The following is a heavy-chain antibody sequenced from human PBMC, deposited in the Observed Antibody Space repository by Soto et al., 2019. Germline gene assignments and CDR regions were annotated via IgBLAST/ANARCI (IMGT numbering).Heavy chain of an antibody. CDR2: IYYSGST. CDR3: ARERGRNLRYYYGSGSSPYFDD. V-gene: IGHV4-31*03. D-gene: IGHD3-10*01. J-gene: IGHJ4*02. CDR1: GGSISSGGYY. Sequence: PSETLSLTCTVSGGSISSGGYYWSWIRQHPGKGLEWIGYIYYSGSTYYNPSLKSRVTISVDTSKNQFSLKLSSVTAADTAVYYCARERGRNLRYYYGSGSSPYFDDWGQGTLVTVSS.